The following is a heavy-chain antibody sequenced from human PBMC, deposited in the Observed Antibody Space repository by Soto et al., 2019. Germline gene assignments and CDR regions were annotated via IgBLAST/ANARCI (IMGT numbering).Heavy chain of an antibody. CDR1: GGTFSPYT. Sequence: QVQLVQSGAEVKKPGSSVKVSCKASGGTFSPYTINWVRQAPGQGLEWMGRIIPFLGVTNYAQKFQARVTITADKSTTTAYMELSGLRFEDTAAYYCARDWESTVSTWSFGAFWGRGTLVTVSS. D-gene: IGHD3-10*01. V-gene: IGHV1-69*08. J-gene: IGHJ4*02. CDR2: IIPFLGVT. CDR3: ARDWESTVSTWSFGAF.